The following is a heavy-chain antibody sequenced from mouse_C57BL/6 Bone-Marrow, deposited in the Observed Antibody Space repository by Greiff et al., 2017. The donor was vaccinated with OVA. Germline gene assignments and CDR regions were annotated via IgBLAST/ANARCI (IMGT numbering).Heavy chain of an antibody. Sequence: DVKLVESGGGLVKPGGSLKLSCAASGFTFSDYGMHWVRQAPEKGLEWVAYISSGSSTIYYADTVKGRITISRDNAKNTLFLQMTSLRSEDTAMYYCARGRREDFDDWGQGTTLTVSS. CDR2: ISSGSSTI. J-gene: IGHJ2*01. CDR3: ARGRREDFDD. CDR1: GFTFSDYG. V-gene: IGHV5-17*01. D-gene: IGHD1-2*01.